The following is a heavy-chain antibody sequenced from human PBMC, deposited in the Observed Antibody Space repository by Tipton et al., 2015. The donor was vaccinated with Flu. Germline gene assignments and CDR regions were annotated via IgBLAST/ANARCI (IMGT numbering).Heavy chain of an antibody. CDR3: ARDWSGTTTSYFDY. D-gene: IGHD3-10*01. CDR1: GGSISTYY. Sequence: TLSLTCTVSGGSISTYYWHWIRKPPGKGLEWIGYIYYSGSTNYNPSLKSRVTISVDTSKNQFSLKLSSVTAADTAVYYCARDWSGTTTSYFDYWGQGTLVTVSS. J-gene: IGHJ4*02. V-gene: IGHV4-59*01. CDR2: IYYSGST.